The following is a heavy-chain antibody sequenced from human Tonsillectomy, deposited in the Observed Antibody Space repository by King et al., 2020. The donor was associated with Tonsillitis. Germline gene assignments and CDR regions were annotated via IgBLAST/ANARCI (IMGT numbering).Heavy chain of an antibody. CDR3: ARDYLPYGSWTGFYGLDV. CDR1: GFTFSNFA. Sequence: VQLVESGGGVVQPGRSLRLSCAASGFTFSNFALHWVRQDPGKGLEWVTLISSDGSNKFYADSVKGRFTISRDNSRNTLYLQMNSLRPEDTAVYYCARDYLPYGSWTGFYGLDVRGQGTTVTVSS. V-gene: IGHV3-30-3*01. CDR2: ISSDGSNK. J-gene: IGHJ6*02. D-gene: IGHD3-10*01.